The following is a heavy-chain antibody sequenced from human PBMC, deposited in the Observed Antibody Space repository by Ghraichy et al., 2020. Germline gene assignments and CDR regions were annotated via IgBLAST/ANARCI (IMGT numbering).Heavy chain of an antibody. V-gene: IGHV3-64D*06. CDR3: LKSSFVVAADPQNWFDP. Sequence: GGSLRLSCSASGFTFSSYDMHWVRQAPGKGLEYISAISSNGGSTYYADSVKGRFTISRDNSKNTLYLQMSSLRAEDTAVYYCLKSSFVVAADPQNWFDPWGQEPWSPSPQ. CDR2: ISSNGGST. D-gene: IGHD6-25*01. CDR1: GFTFSSYD. J-gene: IGHJ5*02.